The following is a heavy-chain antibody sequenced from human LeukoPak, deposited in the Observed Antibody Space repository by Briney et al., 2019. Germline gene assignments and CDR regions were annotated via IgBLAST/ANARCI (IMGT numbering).Heavy chain of an antibody. CDR1: GFSFSTSW. CDR3: ARDRYYTLDY. V-gene: IGHV3-74*01. D-gene: IGHD3-3*01. CDR2: INSDGSNT. J-gene: IGHJ4*02. Sequence: GGSLRLSCAASGFSFSTSWMHWVRPTPEKGLVWVSRINSDGSNTIYADSVKGRFTISRDNAKNTLFLQMNSLRAEDTAVYYCARDRYYTLDYWGQGTLVTVSS.